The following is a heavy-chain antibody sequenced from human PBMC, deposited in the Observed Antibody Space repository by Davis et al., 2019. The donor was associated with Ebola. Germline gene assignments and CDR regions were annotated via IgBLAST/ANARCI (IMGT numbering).Heavy chain of an antibody. CDR2: INPNSGGT. Sequence: ASVKVSCKASGYTFTGYYMHWVRQAPGQGLEWMGWINPNSGGTNYAQKFQGRVTMTRDTSISTAYMELSRLRSDDTAVYYCARVLKAADAFDIWGQGTMVTVSS. J-gene: IGHJ3*02. D-gene: IGHD2-15*01. CDR1: GYTFTGYY. CDR3: ARVLKAADAFDI. V-gene: IGHV1-2*02.